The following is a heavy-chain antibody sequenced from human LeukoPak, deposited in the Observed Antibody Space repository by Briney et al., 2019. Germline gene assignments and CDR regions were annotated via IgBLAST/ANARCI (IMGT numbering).Heavy chain of an antibody. Sequence: GRSLRLSCVVSGFIFSNYGMHWVRQAPGKGLEWVAVISYDGTNKYYTDSVKGRFTISRDNSKNILYLQMNRLSGDDTAVYYCAKTPDDCGDYVSLPFVDYWGQGTLVTVSS. CDR2: ISYDGTNK. CDR3: AKTPDDCGDYVSLPFVDY. D-gene: IGHD4-17*01. V-gene: IGHV3-30*18. CDR1: GFIFSNYG. J-gene: IGHJ4*02.